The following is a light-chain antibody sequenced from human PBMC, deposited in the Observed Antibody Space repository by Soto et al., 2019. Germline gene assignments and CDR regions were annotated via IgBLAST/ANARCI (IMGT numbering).Light chain of an antibody. Sequence: DIQMTQSPSSLFASVGDRVTITCRASQSISSYLNWYQQKPGKAPKLLIYAASSLQSGVPSRCSGSGSGTAFTLTISSLPPEDFATYYCHESYSTPPTFGKGTRLEIK. J-gene: IGKJ5*01. CDR1: QSISSY. V-gene: IGKV1-39*01. CDR3: HESYSTPPT. CDR2: AAS.